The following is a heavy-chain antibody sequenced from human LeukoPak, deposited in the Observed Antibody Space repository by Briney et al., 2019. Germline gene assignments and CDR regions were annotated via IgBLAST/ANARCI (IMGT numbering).Heavy chain of an antibody. CDR1: GFTFSNYE. CDR2: ISSSSGVTI. CDR3: ARCSSGWYFIDY. D-gene: IGHD6-19*01. Sequence: GGSLRLSCAASGFTFSNYEMNWVRQAPGKGLEWVSYISSSSGVTIYYADSMKGRFTISRDNAKNSLYLRMNSLRAEDTAVYYCARCSSGWYFIDYWGQGTLVTVSS. J-gene: IGHJ4*02. V-gene: IGHV3-48*03.